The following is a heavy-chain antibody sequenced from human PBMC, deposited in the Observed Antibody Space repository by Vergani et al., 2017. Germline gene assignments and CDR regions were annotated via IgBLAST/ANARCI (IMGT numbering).Heavy chain of an antibody. D-gene: IGHD6-13*01. J-gene: IGHJ6*04. CDR3: ARDREDYNSSWFYYAMDV. V-gene: IGHV1-18*01. CDR1: GYTFISYG. Sequence: QVQLVQSGAEVKKPGASVKVSCKASGYTFISYGISWVRQAPGQGLEWMGWISPYNGNTNYAQKLQGRVTMTTDTSTSTAYMELRSLRSDDTAVFYCARDREDYNSSWFYYAMDVGGKGTTVTVSS. CDR2: ISPYNGNT.